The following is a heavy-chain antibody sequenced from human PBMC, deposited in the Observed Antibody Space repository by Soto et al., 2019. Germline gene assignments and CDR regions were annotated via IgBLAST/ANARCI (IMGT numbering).Heavy chain of an antibody. CDR1: RCSFTTYC. CDR3: ARTDCSSTSCYNYYYYGMDV. V-gene: IGHV1-3*01. Sequence: ASLKVSCKNSRCSFTTYCLHWVRQAPVQRRAWMGWINPGNGDTKYSQKFQGRVTITRDTSATTAYMELSSLRSEDSAVFYCARTDCSSTSCYNYYYYGMDVWGQGTTVTVSS. J-gene: IGHJ6*02. CDR2: INPGNGDT. D-gene: IGHD2-2*01.